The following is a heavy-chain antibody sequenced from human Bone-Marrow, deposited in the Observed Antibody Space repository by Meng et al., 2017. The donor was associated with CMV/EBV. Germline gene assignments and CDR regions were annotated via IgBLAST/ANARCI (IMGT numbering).Heavy chain of an antibody. D-gene: IGHD6-13*01. V-gene: IGHV3-30*02. CDR3: AKGRVAAAGIYDDD. CDR2: IRYDGRNK. CDR1: GFNFSSYG. Sequence: GGSLRLSCAAPGFNFSSYGMHWVRQAPGKGLEWVAFIRYDGRNKYYADSVKGRFTISRDNSKNTLYLQMNSLRAEDTAVYYCAKGRVAAAGIYDDDWGQGTLVTVSS. J-gene: IGHJ4*02.